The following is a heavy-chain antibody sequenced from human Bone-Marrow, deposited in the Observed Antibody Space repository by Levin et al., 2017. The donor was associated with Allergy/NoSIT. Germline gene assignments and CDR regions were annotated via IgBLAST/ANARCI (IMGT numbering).Heavy chain of an antibody. Sequence: GGSLRLSCKGSGYSFTSYWIGWVRQMPGKGLEWMGIIYPGDSDTRYSPSFQGQVTISADKSISTAYLQWSSLKASDTAMYYCARRKSVGATSPPKDAYYYYYGMDVWGQGTTVTVSS. CDR2: IYPGDSDT. CDR3: ARRKSVGATSPPKDAYYYYYGMDV. V-gene: IGHV5-51*01. CDR1: GYSFTSYW. J-gene: IGHJ6*02. D-gene: IGHD1-26*01.